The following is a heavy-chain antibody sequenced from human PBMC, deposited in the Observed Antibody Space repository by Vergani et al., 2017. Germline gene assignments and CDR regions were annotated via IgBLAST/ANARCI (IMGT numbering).Heavy chain of an antibody. CDR3: ARATERGAVAHNWFDH. J-gene: IGHJ5*02. CDR2: INPDSGGT. CDR1: GYTFIGDC. Sequence: QVQLVQSGAEVKKPGASVKVSCKVSGYTFIGDCMHWVRQAPGKGLGWMGWINPDSGGTNLAQGLQGRVTMTRETSISTAFMERSRLRSDDTAVYYWARATERGAVAHNWFDHWGQGTLVTVSS. V-gene: IGHV1-2*02. D-gene: IGHD6-19*01.